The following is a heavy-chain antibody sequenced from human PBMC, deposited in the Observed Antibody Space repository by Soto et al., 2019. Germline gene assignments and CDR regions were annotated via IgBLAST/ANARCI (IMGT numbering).Heavy chain of an antibody. Sequence: PSETLSLTCAFSGYSIISGYYWGWIRQPPGKGLEWIGSIYHSGSTYYNPSLKSRVTISVDTSKNQFSLKLSSVTAADTAVYYCAGTIFGVVKYFDYWGQGTLVTVSS. V-gene: IGHV4-38-2*01. D-gene: IGHD3-3*01. CDR1: GYSIISGYY. CDR3: AGTIFGVVKYFDY. CDR2: IYHSGST. J-gene: IGHJ4*02.